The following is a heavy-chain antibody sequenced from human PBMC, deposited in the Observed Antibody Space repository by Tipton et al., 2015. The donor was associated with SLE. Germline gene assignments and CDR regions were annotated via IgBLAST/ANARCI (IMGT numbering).Heavy chain of an antibody. CDR2: IYPGDSDT. Sequence: VQLVQSGAEVKKPGESLKISCKASGYTFTTYWIGWVRQMPGKGLEWMGIIYPGDSDTRLSPSFQGQVTISADKSISPAYLQWDSLKASDTAIYYCARGKCAGGTCSDYYYGMDVWGQGTTVTVSS. J-gene: IGHJ6*02. V-gene: IGHV5-51*03. CDR3: ARGKCAGGTCSDYYYGMDV. CDR1: GYTFTTYW. D-gene: IGHD2-8*02.